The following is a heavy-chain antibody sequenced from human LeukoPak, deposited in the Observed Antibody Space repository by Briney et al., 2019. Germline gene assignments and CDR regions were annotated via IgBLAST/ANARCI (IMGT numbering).Heavy chain of an antibody. CDR1: GGSISSGGYY. J-gene: IGHJ4*02. V-gene: IGHV4-31*03. D-gene: IGHD5-18*01. CDR2: IYYSGST. CDR3: ARDSGLGGYSYGLGY. Sequence: SETLSLTCTVSGGSISSGGYYWSWIRQHPGKGLEWIGYIYYSGSTYYNPSLKSRVTISVDTSKNQFSLKLSSVTAADTAVYYCARDSGLGGYSYGLGYWGQGTLVTVSS.